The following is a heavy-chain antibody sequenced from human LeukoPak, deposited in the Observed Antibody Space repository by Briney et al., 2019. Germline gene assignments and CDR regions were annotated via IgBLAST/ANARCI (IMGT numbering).Heavy chain of an antibody. CDR1: GFTFSSYG. V-gene: IGHV3-30*02. J-gene: IGHJ4*02. CDR3: ANPTTRAADY. Sequence: GGSLRLSCAASGFTFSSYGMHWVLQAPGKGLEWVAFIRYDGSNKYYADSVKGRFTISRDNSKNTLYLQMNSLRAEDTAVYYCANPTTRAADYWGQGTLVTVSS. D-gene: IGHD6-25*01. CDR2: IRYDGSNK.